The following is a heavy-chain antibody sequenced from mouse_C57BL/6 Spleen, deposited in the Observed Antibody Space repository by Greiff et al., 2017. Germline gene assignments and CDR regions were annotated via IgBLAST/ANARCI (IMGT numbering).Heavy chain of an antibody. D-gene: IGHD4-1*01. J-gene: IGHJ4*01. Sequence: EVKLVESGGGLVKPGGSLKLSCAASGFTFSDYGMHWVRQAPGTGLEWVAYISSGSSTIYYADTVKGRFTISRDNAKNTLFLQMTSLRSEDTAMYYCARLWDGEYYAMDYWGQGTSVTVSS. V-gene: IGHV5-17*01. CDR2: ISSGSSTI. CDR1: GFTFSDYG. CDR3: ARLWDGEYYAMDY.